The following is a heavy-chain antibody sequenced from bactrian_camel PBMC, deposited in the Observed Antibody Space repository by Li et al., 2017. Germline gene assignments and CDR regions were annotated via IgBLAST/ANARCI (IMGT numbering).Heavy chain of an antibody. Sequence: QLVESGGGSVQAGGSLRLSCTVSGYTPCMGWFRQAPGKEREGVAVIDSASSTTYADSVKGRFTISKDNNKATLYLQMNSLKPEDTAMYYCAARDGVVGTDLDVTLYDHWGQGTQVTVS. V-gene: IGHV3S53*01. J-gene: IGHJ4*01. D-gene: IGHD2*01. CDR2: IDSASST. CDR3: AARDGVVGTDLDVTLYDH. CDR1: GYTPC.